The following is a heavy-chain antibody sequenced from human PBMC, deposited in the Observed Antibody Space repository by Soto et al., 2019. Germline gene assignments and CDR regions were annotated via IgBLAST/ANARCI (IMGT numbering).Heavy chain of an antibody. J-gene: IGHJ6*02. CDR1: GGTFSSYT. D-gene: IGHD3-10*01. CDR3: AGQMEVYYYGSGREYYYGMDV. Sequence: ASVKVSCKASGGTFSSYTISWVRQAPGQGLEWMGRIIPILGIANYAQKFQGRVTITADKSTSTAYMELSSLRSEDTAVYYCAGQMEVYYYGSGREYYYGMDVWGQGTTVTVSS. CDR2: IIPILGIA. V-gene: IGHV1-69*02.